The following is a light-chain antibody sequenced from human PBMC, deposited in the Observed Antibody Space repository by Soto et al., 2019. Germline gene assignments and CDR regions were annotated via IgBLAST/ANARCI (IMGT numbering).Light chain of an antibody. J-gene: IGKJ1*01. CDR3: QQNYNSRWT. CDR1: LPITTY. Sequence: DIQMTQSPSSLSASVGDRVTITCRASLPITTYINWFQQKPGKAPKLLIYGASTLQTGVPSRFNGGGSGTDFTLTISSLQPEDFGTYYCQQNYNSRWTFGQGTEIEI. V-gene: IGKV1-39*01. CDR2: GAS.